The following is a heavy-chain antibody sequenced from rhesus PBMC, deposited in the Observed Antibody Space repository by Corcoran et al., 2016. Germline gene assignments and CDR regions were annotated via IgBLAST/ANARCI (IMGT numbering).Heavy chain of an antibody. Sequence: QVTLKESGPALVKPTQTLTLTCTFSGFSLTTSVMGVGWIHPPPGKALEWLALIYWYDDKRYSTALKSRLTIAKDTPKNQVVLTRTNMDPVDTATYYCARKRQLGTFFDYWGQGVLVTVSS. CDR3: ARKRQLGTFFDY. D-gene: IGHD6-25*01. V-gene: IGHV2-174*01. CDR1: GFSLTTSVMG. J-gene: IGHJ4*01. CDR2: IYWYDDK.